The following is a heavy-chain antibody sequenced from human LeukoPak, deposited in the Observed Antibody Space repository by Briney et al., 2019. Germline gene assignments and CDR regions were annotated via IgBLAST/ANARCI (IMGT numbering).Heavy chain of an antibody. CDR1: GFTFSSNY. V-gene: IGHV3-66*01. D-gene: IGHD3-3*01. CDR2: IYSGGST. CDR3: ARNNDFWSGYPHYFDY. J-gene: IGHJ4*02. Sequence: GGSLRLSCAASGFTFSSNYMSWVRQAPGKGLEWVSVIYSGGSTYYADSVKGRFTISRDNSKNALYLQMNSLRAEDTAVYYCARNNDFWSGYPHYFDYWGQGTLVTVSS.